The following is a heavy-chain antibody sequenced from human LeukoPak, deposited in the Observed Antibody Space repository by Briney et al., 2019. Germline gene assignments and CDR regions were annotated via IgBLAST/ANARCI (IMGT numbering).Heavy chain of an antibody. D-gene: IGHD3-22*01. J-gene: IGHJ4*02. CDR3: AKDPPPDYYDSSGYYGIFDY. V-gene: IGHV3-23*01. Sequence: GGSLRLSCAASGFTFSSYAMSWVRQAPGKGLEWVSAISGSGGSTYYADSVKGRFTISRDNSKNTLYLQMNGLRAEDTAVYYRAKDPPPDYYDSSGYYGIFDYWGQGTLVTVSS. CDR2: ISGSGGST. CDR1: GFTFSSYA.